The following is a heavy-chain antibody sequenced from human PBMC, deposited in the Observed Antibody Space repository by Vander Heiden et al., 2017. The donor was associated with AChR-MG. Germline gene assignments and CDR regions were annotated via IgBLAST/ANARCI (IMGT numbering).Heavy chain of an antibody. V-gene: IGHV3-15*01. CDR3: TTDRQWHYFDY. CDR1: GFTFSNAW. CDR2: IKGKTDGGTT. J-gene: IGHJ4*02. D-gene: IGHD2-8*01. Sequence: EVQLVESGGGLVKPGGSLRLSCAASGFTFSNAWMSWVRQAPGKGLEWVGRIKGKTDGGTTDYAAPVKGRFTISRDDSKNTLYLQMNSLKTEDTAVYYCTTDRQWHYFDYWGQGTLVTVSS.